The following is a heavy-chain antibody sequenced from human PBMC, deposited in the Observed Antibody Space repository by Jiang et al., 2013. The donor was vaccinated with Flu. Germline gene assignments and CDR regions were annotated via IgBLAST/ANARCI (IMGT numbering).Heavy chain of an antibody. J-gene: IGHJ3*02. V-gene: IGHV4-59*08. D-gene: IGHD3-10*01. CDR3: ARASPGNTMVRGVIIPDAFDI. CDR1: GGSISSYY. CDR2: IYYSGST. Sequence: PGLVKPSETLSLTCTVSGGSISSYYWSWIRQPPGKGLEWIGYIYYSGSTNYNPSLKSRVTISVDTSKNQFSLKLSSVTAADTAVYYCARASPGNTMVRGVIIPDAFDIWGQGTMVTVSS.